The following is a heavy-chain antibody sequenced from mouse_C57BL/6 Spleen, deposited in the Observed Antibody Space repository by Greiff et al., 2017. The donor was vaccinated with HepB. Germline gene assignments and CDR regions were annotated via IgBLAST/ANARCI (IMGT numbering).Heavy chain of an antibody. CDR1: GYTFTSYW. D-gene: IGHD3-2*02. CDR3: ATSDSSGYYFDY. V-gene: IGHV1-69*01. Sequence: QVQLQQPGAELVMPGASVKLSCKASGYTFTSYWMHWVKQRPGQGLEWIGEIEPSDSYTNYNQKFKGKSTLTVDKSSSTAYMQLSSLTSEDSAVYYCATSDSSGYYFDYWGQGTTLTVSS. J-gene: IGHJ2*01. CDR2: IEPSDSYT.